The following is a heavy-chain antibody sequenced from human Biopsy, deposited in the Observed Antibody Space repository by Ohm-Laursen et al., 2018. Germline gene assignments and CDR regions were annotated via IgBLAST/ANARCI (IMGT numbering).Heavy chain of an antibody. Sequence: GSLRLSCAASGFTLSYYSMTWVRQAPGKGLEWVLSIRSGGDYMFYADSVKGRFTISRDNAKNSLYLQMNSLRAEDTAVYYCARDQRGPSLLEAKLTPNYFDYWGRGSLVTVSS. J-gene: IGHJ4*02. CDR2: IRSGGDYM. CDR1: GFTLSYYS. V-gene: IGHV3-21*01. CDR3: ARDQRGPSLLEAKLTPNYFDY. D-gene: IGHD1-1*01.